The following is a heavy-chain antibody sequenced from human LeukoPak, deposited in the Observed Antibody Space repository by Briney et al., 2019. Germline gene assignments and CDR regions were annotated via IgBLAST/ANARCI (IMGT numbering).Heavy chain of an antibody. CDR3: ARDRPYDILTGYFYYYGMDV. CDR2: ISYDGSNK. J-gene: IGHJ6*02. D-gene: IGHD3-9*01. CDR1: GFTFSSYA. V-gene: IGHV3-30-3*01. Sequence: GGSPRLSCAASGFTFSSYAMHWVRQAPGKGLEWVAVISYDGSNKYYADSVKGRFTISRDNSKNTLYLQMNSLRAEDTAVYYCARDRPYDILTGYFYYYGMDVWGQGTTVTVSS.